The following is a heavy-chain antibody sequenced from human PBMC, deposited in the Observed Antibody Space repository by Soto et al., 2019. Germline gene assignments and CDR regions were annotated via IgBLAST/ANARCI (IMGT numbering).Heavy chain of an antibody. CDR3: ARAPSPPNDYGDYAFDY. V-gene: IGHV4-30-4*01. D-gene: IGHD4-17*01. CDR2: IYYSGST. J-gene: IGHJ4*02. CDR1: GGSISSGDYY. Sequence: LSLTCTVSGGSISSGDYYWSWIRQPPGKGLEWIGYIYYSGSTYYNPSLKSRVTISVDTSKNQFSLKLSSVTAADTAVYYCARAPSPPNDYGDYAFDYWGQGTLVTVSS.